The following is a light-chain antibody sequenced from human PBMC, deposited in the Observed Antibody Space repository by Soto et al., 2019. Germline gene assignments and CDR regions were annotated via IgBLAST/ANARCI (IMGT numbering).Light chain of an antibody. Sequence: DIQMTLYPNTLSGSVGDRVNITFLASQTISSWLSWYQQKPGKAPKLLIYKASTLKSGVPSRFSGSGSGTEFTLTISSLQPDDFATYYCEHYNSYSEEFGEGTKVDIK. CDR3: EHYNSYSEE. CDR2: KAS. V-gene: IGKV1-5*03. CDR1: QTISSW. J-gene: IGKJ1*01.